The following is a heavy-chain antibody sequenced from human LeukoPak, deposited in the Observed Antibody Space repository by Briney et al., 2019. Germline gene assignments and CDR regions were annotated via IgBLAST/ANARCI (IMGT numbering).Heavy chain of an antibody. CDR3: ARAVIVVVPAAIGY. CDR2: INPNSGGT. Sequence: GASVTVSCKASGYTFTGYYMHWVRQAPGQGLEWMGWINPNSGGTNYAQKFQGRVTMTRDTSISTAYMELSRLRSDDTAVYYCARAVIVVVPAAIGYWGQGTLVTVSS. D-gene: IGHD2-2*02. J-gene: IGHJ4*02. V-gene: IGHV1-2*02. CDR1: GYTFTGYY.